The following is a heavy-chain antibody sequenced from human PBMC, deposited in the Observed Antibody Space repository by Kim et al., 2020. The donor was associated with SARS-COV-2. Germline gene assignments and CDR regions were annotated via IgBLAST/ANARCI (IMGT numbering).Heavy chain of an antibody. Sequence: SETLSLTCAVYGGSFSGYYWSWIRQPPGKGLEWIGEINHSGSTNYNPSLKSRVTISVDTSKNQFSLKLSSLTAADTAVYYCARGGVAGNLLGFFYYGMDV. V-gene: IGHV4-34*01. D-gene: IGHD6-19*01. CDR1: GGSFSGYY. CDR2: INHSGST. J-gene: IGHJ6*01. CDR3: ARGGVAGNLLGFFYYGMDV.